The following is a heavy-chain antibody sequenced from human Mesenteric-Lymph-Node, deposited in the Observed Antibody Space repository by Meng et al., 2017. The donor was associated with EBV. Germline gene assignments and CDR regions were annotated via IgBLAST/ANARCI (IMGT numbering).Heavy chain of an antibody. Sequence: RLQESGQGLGNPWETLSPTRAFSGGSISRSNWWSWGRQPPGKGLEWIGENYHTGNTNYNPSLKSRVTISVDKSKNQFSLNLTSVTAADTAVYYCARTSVAVLYVGLDYWGQGTLVTVSS. J-gene: IGHJ4*02. D-gene: IGHD2-8*02. CDR2: NYHTGNT. V-gene: IGHV4-4*02. CDR1: GGSISRSNW. CDR3: ARTSVAVLYVGLDY.